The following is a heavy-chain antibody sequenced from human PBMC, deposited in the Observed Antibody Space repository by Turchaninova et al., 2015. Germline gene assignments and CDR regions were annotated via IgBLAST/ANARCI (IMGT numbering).Heavy chain of an antibody. J-gene: IGHJ4*02. V-gene: IGHV3-23*04. CDR3: AKDG. CDR2: IGGSCDST. CDR1: GFTFRSYA. Sequence: EVQLVESGGGLVQPGGSLRLSCAASGFTFRSYAMRWVRQALGEGLEWVSVIGGSCDSTYNANTGKGRFTISRDNAKNTLYLQMNSLGAEDTAVYYCAKDGWGQGTLVTVSS.